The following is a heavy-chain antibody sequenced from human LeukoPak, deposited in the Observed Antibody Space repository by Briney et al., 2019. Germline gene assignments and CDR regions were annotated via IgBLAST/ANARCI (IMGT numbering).Heavy chain of an antibody. J-gene: IGHJ5*02. Sequence: SETLSLTCTVSGGSISSYYWSWIRQPAGKGLEWIGRIYTSGSTNYNPSPKSRVTMSVDTSKNQFSLKLSSVTAADTAVYYCARDSCSSTSCYKYNWFDPWGQGTLVTVSS. CDR3: ARDSCSSTSCYKYNWFDP. CDR1: GGSISSYY. D-gene: IGHD2-2*02. V-gene: IGHV4-4*07. CDR2: IYTSGST.